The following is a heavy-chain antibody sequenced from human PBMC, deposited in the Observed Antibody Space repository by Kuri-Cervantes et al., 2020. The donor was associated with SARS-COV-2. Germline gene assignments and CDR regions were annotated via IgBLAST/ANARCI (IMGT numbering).Heavy chain of an antibody. CDR1: GFTFDDYA. J-gene: IGHJ4*02. CDR2: ISSSSSYI. Sequence: GESLKISCAASGFTFDDYALHWVRQPPGKGLEWVSSISSSSSYIYYADSVKGRFTISRDNAKNSLYLQMNSLRAEDTAVYYCTTGITFGGFDYWGQGTLVTVSS. V-gene: IGHV3-21*01. D-gene: IGHD3-16*01. CDR3: TTGITFGGFDY.